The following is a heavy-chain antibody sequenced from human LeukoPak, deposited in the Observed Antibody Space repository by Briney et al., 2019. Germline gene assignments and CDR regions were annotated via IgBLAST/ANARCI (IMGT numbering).Heavy chain of an antibody. CDR2: ITYSGDA. J-gene: IGHJ4*02. Sequence: PGGSLRLSCAASGFTFSSYAMRWVRQAPGKGLEWVSSITYSGDAYYADSVKDRFTISRDNSQNTLYLQMNSLRAEDTAIYYCAIEGFLKDFDFWGQGTLVTVSS. V-gene: IGHV3-23*01. D-gene: IGHD3-10*01. CDR1: GFTFSSYA. CDR3: AIEGFLKDFDF.